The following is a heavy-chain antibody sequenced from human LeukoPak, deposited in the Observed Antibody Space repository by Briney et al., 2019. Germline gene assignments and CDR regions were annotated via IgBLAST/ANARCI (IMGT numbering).Heavy chain of an antibody. CDR2: INAGNDDT. CDR1: GYTFTRHA. CDR3: ARGYNYGSWRVDY. V-gene: IGHV1-3*01. J-gene: IGHJ4*02. Sequence: ASVKVSSKASGYTFTRHAMHWVRQAPGQSLEWMGWINAGNDDTTYSQKFQGRVTITWGTSASTAYMELSSLRSEDTAVYYCARGYNYGSWRVDYWGQGTLVTVSS. D-gene: IGHD3-10*01.